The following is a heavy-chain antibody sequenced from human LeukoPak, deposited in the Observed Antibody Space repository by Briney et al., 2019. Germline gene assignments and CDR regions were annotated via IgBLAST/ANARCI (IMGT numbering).Heavy chain of an antibody. D-gene: IGHD3-10*01. CDR1: GYSISSGYY. J-gene: IGHJ4*02. CDR3: ASRTYYYGSGGRGDY. V-gene: IGHV4-38-2*02. CDR2: IYHSGST. Sequence: SETLSLTCTVSGYSISSGYYWGWIRPPPGKGLEWIGRIYHSGSTYYNPSLKSRVTISVDTSKNQFSLKLSSVTAADTSVYYCASRTYYYGSGGRGDYWGQGTLVTVSS.